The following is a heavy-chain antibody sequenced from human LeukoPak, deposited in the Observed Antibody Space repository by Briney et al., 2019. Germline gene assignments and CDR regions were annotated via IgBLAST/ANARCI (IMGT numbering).Heavy chain of an antibody. CDR2: IYYSGST. V-gene: IGHV4-39*01. Sequence: PSETLSLTCTVSGGSISSSSYYWGWIRQPPGKGLEWIGSIYYSGSTYYNPSLKSRVTISVDTSKNQFSLKLSSVTAADTAVYYCARGRIYGGNSLDYWGQGTLVTVSS. CDR1: GGSISSSSYY. D-gene: IGHD4-23*01. J-gene: IGHJ4*02. CDR3: ARGRIYGGNSLDY.